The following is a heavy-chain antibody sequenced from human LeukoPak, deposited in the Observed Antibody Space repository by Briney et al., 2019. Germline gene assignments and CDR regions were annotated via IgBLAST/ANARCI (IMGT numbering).Heavy chain of an antibody. CDR2: IYPGDSDT. Sequence: GESLKISCKGSGYSFTSYWIGWVRQMPGKGLEWMGIIYPGDSDTRYSPSFQGQVTISADKSISTAYLQWSSLKASDTAMYYCARRDYDSLTGYYYYFDYWGQGTLVTVSS. V-gene: IGHV5-51*01. J-gene: IGHJ4*02. D-gene: IGHD3-9*01. CDR1: GYSFTSYW. CDR3: ARRDYDSLTGYYYYFDY.